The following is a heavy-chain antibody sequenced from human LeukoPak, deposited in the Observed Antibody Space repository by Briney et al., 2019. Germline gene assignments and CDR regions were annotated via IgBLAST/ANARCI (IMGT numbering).Heavy chain of an antibody. Sequence: GSLRLSCAASGFAFSSYSINWVRQAPGKGLEWVSSISSSSSYIYYADSVKGRFTMSRDISRNTVYLQMNSLRVDDTAVYFCARAPVVSCRGAFCYPLDYWGHGILITVSS. J-gene: IGHJ4*01. CDR3: ARAPVVSCRGAFCYPLDY. V-gene: IGHV3-21*04. CDR1: GFAFSSYS. CDR2: ISSSSSYI. D-gene: IGHD2-15*01.